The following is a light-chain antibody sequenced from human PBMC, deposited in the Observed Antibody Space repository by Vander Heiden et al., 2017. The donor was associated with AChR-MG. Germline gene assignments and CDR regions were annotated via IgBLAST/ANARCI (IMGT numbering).Light chain of an antibody. Sequence: SYELTQPPSVSVSPGQTARITCSGDALPKQYAYWYQQKPGQAPGLVIYKDGERPSGIPERFSGSSSGTTVTLTISGVQAEDEADYYCQSADSSGTPVVFGGGTKLTVL. CDR2: KDG. V-gene: IGLV3-25*03. CDR1: ALPKQY. J-gene: IGLJ2*01. CDR3: QSADSSGTPVV.